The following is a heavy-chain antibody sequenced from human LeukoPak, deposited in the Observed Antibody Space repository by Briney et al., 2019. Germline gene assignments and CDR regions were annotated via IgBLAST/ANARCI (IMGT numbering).Heavy chain of an antibody. CDR1: GYTFTSYA. CDR2: INPNSGGT. J-gene: IGHJ4*02. D-gene: IGHD7-27*01. V-gene: IGHV1-2*02. CDR3: ARGGLGNPFPDY. Sequence: ASVKVSCKTSGYTFTSYAIHWVRQAPGQRLEWMGWINPNSGGTNYAQKFQGRVTMTRDTSISTAYMELSRLRSDDTAVYYCARGGLGNPFPDYWGQGTLVTVSS.